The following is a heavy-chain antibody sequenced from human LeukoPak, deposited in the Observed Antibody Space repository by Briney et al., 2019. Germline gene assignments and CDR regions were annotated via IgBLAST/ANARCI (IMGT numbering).Heavy chain of an antibody. CDR1: GFTFSGSA. V-gene: IGHV3-73*01. J-gene: IGHJ5*02. Sequence: GGSLRLSCAASGFTFSGSAMHWVRQASGKGLEWVGRIRSKANSYATAYAASVKGRFTISRDDSKNTAYLQMNSLKTEDTAVYYRTRRATVTEGWFDPWGQGTLVTVSS. CDR3: TRRATVTEGWFDP. D-gene: IGHD4-17*01. CDR2: IRSKANSYAT.